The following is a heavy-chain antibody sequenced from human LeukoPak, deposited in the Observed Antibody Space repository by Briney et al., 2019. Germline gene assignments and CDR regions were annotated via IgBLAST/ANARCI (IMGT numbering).Heavy chain of an antibody. CDR2: IASDGSST. D-gene: IGHD4-11*01. V-gene: IGHV3-74*01. J-gene: IGHJ5*02. CDR3: ARGMTTVTDNWFDP. Sequence: GGSLRLSCAASGFTFSSYWMNWVRQAPGKGLVWVSRIASDGSSTYYADSVKGRFTISRDNSKNTLYLQMNSLRAEDTAVYYCARGMTTVTDNWFDPWGQGTLVTVSS. CDR1: GFTFSSYW.